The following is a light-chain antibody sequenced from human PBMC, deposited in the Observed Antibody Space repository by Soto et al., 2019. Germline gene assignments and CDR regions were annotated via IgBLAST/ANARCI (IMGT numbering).Light chain of an antibody. Sequence: VMTQAAVTLSASAGESATLSCGASQSVDNNVAWYQQKPGQAPRLLIVGSFARATGIPARFSGSGSGSEFTLTISRLEPEDFAVYYCQQYGTFGQGTKVDIK. CDR3: QQYGT. CDR2: GSF. J-gene: IGKJ1*01. V-gene: IGKV3-15*01. CDR1: QSVDNN.